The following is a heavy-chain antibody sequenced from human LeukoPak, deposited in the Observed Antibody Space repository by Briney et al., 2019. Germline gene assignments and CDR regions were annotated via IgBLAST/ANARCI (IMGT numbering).Heavy chain of an antibody. D-gene: IGHD3-9*01. CDR1: GFTFSSYG. CDR3: AKDSGSVLRYFDWFPDAFDI. CDR2: ISGSGSST. Sequence: GGSLRLSCAASGFTFSSYGMSWVRQAPGKGLEWVSAISGSGSSTFYADSVKGRFTISRDNSKNTLYLQMNSLRAEDTAVYYCAKDSGSVLRYFDWFPDAFDIWGQGTMVTVSS. V-gene: IGHV3-23*01. J-gene: IGHJ3*02.